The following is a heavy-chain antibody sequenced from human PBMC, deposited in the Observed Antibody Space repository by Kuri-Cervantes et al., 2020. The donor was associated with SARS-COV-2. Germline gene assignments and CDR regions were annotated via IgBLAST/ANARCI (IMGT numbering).Heavy chain of an antibody. CDR1: GYTFTSYY. D-gene: IGHD6-13*01. Sequence: ASVKVSCKASGYTFTSYYMRWVRQVPGQGLEWMGIINPSGGSTSYAQKFQGRVTMTRDTSTSTVYMELSSLRSEDTAVYYCARGWQQQLVGDAFDIWGQGTMVTVSS. V-gene: IGHV1-46*01. CDR3: ARGWQQQLVGDAFDI. J-gene: IGHJ3*02. CDR2: INPSGGST.